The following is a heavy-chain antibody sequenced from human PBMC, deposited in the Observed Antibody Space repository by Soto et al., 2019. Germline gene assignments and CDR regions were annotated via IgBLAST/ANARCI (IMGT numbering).Heavy chain of an antibody. CDR3: ARVPDYYGSGSYSYFDD. J-gene: IGHJ4*02. D-gene: IGHD3-10*01. Sequence: SETLSLTCSVSGGSISSGGYYWSWIRQLPGEGLEWIGYISHRGSTFYNPSLKSRVNMSVDTSNNQFSLKLTSVTAADTAIFYCARVPDYYGSGSYSYFDDWSQGTLVTVSS. CDR1: GGSISSGGYY. CDR2: ISHRGST. V-gene: IGHV4-31*03.